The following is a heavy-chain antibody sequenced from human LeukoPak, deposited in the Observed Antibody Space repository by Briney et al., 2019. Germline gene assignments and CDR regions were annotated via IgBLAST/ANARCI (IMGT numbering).Heavy chain of an antibody. CDR1: GYTFTGYY. CDR3: ARDHCSGGSCPWSWFDP. Sequence: ASVKVSCKASGYTFTGYYMHWVRQAPGQGLEWMGWINPNSGGTNYAQKFQGWVTMTRDTSISTAYMELSSLRSEDTAVYYCARDHCSGGSCPWSWFDPWGQGTLVTVSS. V-gene: IGHV1-2*04. D-gene: IGHD2-15*01. J-gene: IGHJ5*02. CDR2: INPNSGGT.